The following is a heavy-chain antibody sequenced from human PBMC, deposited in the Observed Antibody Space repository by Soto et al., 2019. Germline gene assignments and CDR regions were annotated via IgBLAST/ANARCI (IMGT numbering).Heavy chain of an antibody. V-gene: IGHV4-39*01. CDR3: ARQYGVEFDP. J-gene: IGHJ5*02. CDR2: IYYSGST. Sequence: SQPLSLTCTVSGGSISSSSYYWGWIRQPPGKGLEWIGSIYYSGSTYYNPSLKSRVTISVDTSKNQFSLKLSSVTAADTAVYYRARQYGVEFDPWGQGTLVTVSS. CDR1: GGSISSSSYY. D-gene: IGHD3-3*01.